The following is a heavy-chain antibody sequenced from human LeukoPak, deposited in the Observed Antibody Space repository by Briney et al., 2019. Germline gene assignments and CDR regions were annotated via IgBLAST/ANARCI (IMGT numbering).Heavy chain of an antibody. CDR1: GFTFSSHS. Sequence: PGGSLRLSCAASGFTFSSHSMNWVRQAPGKGLEWVSSISSTSIYINYADSVKGRFTISRDNAKNSLYLQMCSLRAEDTAVYYCARDGSLGLDYWGQGTLVTVSS. CDR3: ARDGSLGLDY. CDR2: ISSTSIYI. D-gene: IGHD2-2*03. J-gene: IGHJ4*02. V-gene: IGHV3-21*01.